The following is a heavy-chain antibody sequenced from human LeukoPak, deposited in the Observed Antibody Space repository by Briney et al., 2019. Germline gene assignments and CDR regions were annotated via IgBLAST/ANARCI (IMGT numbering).Heavy chain of an antibody. CDR3: ARDSPERSKGYYDILTGYYPFDY. Sequence: GASVKVSCKASGGTLSSYAISWVRQAPGQGLEWMGRIIPIFGTANYAQKFQGRVTITADESTSTAYMELSSPRSEDTAVYYCARDSPERSKGYYDILTGYYPFDYWGQGTLVTVSS. V-gene: IGHV1-69*13. CDR1: GGTLSSYA. CDR2: IIPIFGTA. D-gene: IGHD3-9*01. J-gene: IGHJ4*02.